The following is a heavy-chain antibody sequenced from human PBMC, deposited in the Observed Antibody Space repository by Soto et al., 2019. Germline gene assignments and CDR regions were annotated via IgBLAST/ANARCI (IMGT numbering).Heavy chain of an antibody. J-gene: IGHJ4*02. CDR2: SRNRVKSFTT. CDR1: GFTLSDHY. CDR3: ARASTPDSTGYDY. Sequence: EVQLVESGGGLVQPGGSLRLSCAASGFTLSDHYLDWVRQAPGKGLEWVGRSRNRVKSFTTAYAASVRGRFTFSRDDSTNSLYLQMNSLKTDDTAVYYGARASTPDSTGYDYWVQGTLVTVSS. D-gene: IGHD3-3*01. V-gene: IGHV3-72*01.